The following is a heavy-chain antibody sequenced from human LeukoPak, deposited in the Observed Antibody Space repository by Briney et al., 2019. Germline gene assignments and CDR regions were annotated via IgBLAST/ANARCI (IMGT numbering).Heavy chain of an antibody. CDR3: ARDLELERNRWNYFAS. J-gene: IGHJ4*02. V-gene: IGHV4-59*01. Sequence: ASETLSLTCTVSGNSISSFFWSWIRQPPGKGLEWIGSMHYSGDSKYNPSLRSRVSLSIDTSKQQFSLRLSSVTAADTAVYYCARDLELERNRWNYFASWGQGALVTVSS. D-gene: IGHD1-1*01. CDR1: GNSISSFF. CDR2: MHYSGDS.